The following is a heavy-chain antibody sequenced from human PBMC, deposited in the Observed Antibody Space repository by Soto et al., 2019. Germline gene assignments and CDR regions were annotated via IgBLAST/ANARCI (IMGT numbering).Heavy chain of an antibody. CDR1: GFTFSSYG. J-gene: IGHJ6*02. V-gene: IGHV3-33*01. D-gene: IGHD3-10*01. CDR3: AREVLVRGIKYHGMDV. Sequence: QVQLVESGGGVVQPGRSLSLSCAASGFTFSSYGIHWVRQAPGKGLEWVAVIWYDGSNKYYADSVKGRFTISRDNSKNTLYLQMNSQRAEDTAVYYCAREVLVRGIKYHGMDVWGQGTTVTVSS. CDR2: IWYDGSNK.